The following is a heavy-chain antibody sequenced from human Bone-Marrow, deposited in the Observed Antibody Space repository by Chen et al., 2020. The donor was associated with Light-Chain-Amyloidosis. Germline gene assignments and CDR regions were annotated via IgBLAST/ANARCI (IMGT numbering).Heavy chain of an antibody. J-gene: IGHJ5*02. CDR3: AREGEDANLDWFDP. D-gene: IGHD2-2*01. V-gene: IGHV1-46*01. CDR1: GYTFTYYP. Sequence: QVQLVQSGAEVKEPGASVKVSCQASGYTFTYYPMNWVRQAPGQGLEWMGRINPSGGSTFYAQKFQGRVTMTSDTATSTVYMELTSLRSDDTAVYYCAREGEDANLDWFDPWGQGTLVTVSS. CDR2: INPSGGST.